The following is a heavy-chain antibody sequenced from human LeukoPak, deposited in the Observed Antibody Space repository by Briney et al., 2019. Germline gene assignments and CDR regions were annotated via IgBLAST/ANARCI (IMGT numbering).Heavy chain of an antibody. CDR2: IYYSGST. V-gene: IGHV4-59*01. D-gene: IGHD3-22*01. CDR1: GGSISSYY. J-gene: IGHJ4*02. CDR3: ARVTGYMIEDYFDY. Sequence: SETLSLTCAVYGGSISSYYWSWIRQPPGKGLEWIGYIYYSGSTNYNPSLKSRVTISVDTSKNQFSLKLSSVTAADTAVYYCARVTGYMIEDYFDYWGQGTLVTVSS.